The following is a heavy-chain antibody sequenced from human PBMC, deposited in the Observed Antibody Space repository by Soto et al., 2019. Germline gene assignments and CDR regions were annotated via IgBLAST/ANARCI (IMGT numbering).Heavy chain of an antibody. CDR2: IKQDGSEK. D-gene: IGHD2-21*02. CDR1: GFTFSSYW. V-gene: IGHV3-7*03. J-gene: IGHJ4*02. CDR3: ARGKHIVVVTAEHYFDY. Sequence: GGSLRLSCAASGFTFSSYWMSWVRQAPGKGLEWVANIKQDGSEKYYVDSVKGRFTISRDNAKNSLYLQMNSLRAEDTAVYYCARGKHIVVVTAEHYFDYWGQGTLVTVSS.